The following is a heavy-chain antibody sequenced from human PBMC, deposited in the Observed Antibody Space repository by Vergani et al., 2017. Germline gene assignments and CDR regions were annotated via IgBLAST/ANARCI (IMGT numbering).Heavy chain of an antibody. Sequence: QVKLQESGPGLVKSSETLSLTCSVSFDSIRNLYCNWIRQPPGKGLEWIGSIHYSENTNYYPSLKTRVTISVETSKNHFSLTLTCGTAADTAVYYCASDTHSGQRADPGGQGILVTVTS. V-gene: IGHV4-59*11. CDR1: FDSIRNLY. CDR3: ASDTHSGQRADP. D-gene: IGHD1-26*01. CDR2: IHYSENT. J-gene: IGHJ5*02.